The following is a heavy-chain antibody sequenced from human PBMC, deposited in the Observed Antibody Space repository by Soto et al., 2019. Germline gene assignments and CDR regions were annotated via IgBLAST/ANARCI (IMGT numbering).Heavy chain of an antibody. V-gene: IGHV4-59*03. CDR1: RAAINNYY. J-gene: IGHJ3*01. Sequence: SEALSLTCSGSRAAINNYYWTLSRQPLGKGLEWIGYVSYSGRTNYNPSLKSRVNMFVDKSKNQFCLNLTSVTAAETVGYYCGRLQYTVVTAIDVWGQAKMV. CDR3: GRLQYTVVTAIDV. CDR2: VSYSGRT. D-gene: IGHD4-17*01.